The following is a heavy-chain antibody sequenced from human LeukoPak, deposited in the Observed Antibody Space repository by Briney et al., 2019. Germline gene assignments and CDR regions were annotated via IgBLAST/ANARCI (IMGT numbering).Heavy chain of an antibody. Sequence: GGSLRLSCAAAGFTFNNYAMSWVRQAPGKGLKWVSGISSGGSTYYADSVKGRFTISRDNAKNSLYLQMNSLRAEDTAVYCCARGGYDYNALFDHWGQGTLVTVSS. J-gene: IGHJ4*02. CDR2: ISSGGST. CDR3: ARGGYDYNALFDH. D-gene: IGHD5-12*01. CDR1: GFTFNNYA. V-gene: IGHV3-23*01.